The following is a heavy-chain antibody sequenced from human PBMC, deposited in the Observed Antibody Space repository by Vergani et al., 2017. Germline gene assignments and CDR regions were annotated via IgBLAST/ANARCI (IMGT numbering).Heavy chain of an antibody. CDR3: AKAVILGPAAITRRRSYYYYYMDV. D-gene: IGHD2-2*01. CDR1: GFTFSSYA. V-gene: IGHV3-23*01. J-gene: IGHJ6*03. Sequence: EVQLLESGGGLVQPGGSLRLSCAASGFTFSSYAMSWVRQAPGKGLEWVSAISGSGGSTYYADTVKGRFTISRDNSKNTLYLQMNSLRSEDTAVYYCAKAVILGPAAITRRRSYYYYYMDVWGKGTTVTVSS. CDR2: ISGSGGST.